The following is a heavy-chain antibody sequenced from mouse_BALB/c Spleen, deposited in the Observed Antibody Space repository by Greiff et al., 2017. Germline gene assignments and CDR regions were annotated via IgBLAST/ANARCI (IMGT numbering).Heavy chain of an antibody. J-gene: IGHJ4*01. V-gene: IGHV1-7*01. CDR1: GYTFTSYW. CDR3: ARGGHQRGTYYYAMDY. D-gene: IGHD1-1*02. Sequence: VQREESGAELAKPGASVKMSCKASGYTFTSYWMHWVKQRPGQGLEWIGYINPSTGYTEYNQKFKDKATLTADKSSSTAYMQLSSLTSEDSAVYYCARGGHQRGTYYYAMDYWGQGTSVTVSS. CDR2: INPSTGYT.